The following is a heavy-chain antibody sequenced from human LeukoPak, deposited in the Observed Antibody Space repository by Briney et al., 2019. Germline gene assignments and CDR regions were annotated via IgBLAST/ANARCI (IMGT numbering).Heavy chain of an antibody. CDR2: SNHSEDT. J-gene: IGHJ3*02. CDR1: GDSISSSSYY. Sequence: KPSETLSLTCTVSGDSISSSSYYWSWIRQPPGKGLEWIGESNHSEDTNYNPSLKSRVTISVDTSKNQFSLKLSSVTAADTAVYYCARNGATGGAFDIWGQGTMVTVSS. D-gene: IGHD4-17*01. CDR3: ARNGATGGAFDI. V-gene: IGHV4-39*07.